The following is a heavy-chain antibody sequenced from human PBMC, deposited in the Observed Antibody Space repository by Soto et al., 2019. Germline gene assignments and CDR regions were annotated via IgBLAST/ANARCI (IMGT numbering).Heavy chain of an antibody. CDR2: ISAYNGNT. CDR1: GHTLNSYG. D-gene: IGHD3-10*01. J-gene: IGHJ4*02. V-gene: IGHV1-18*01. Sequence: QVQLVQSGAEVKKPGASVKVSCKASGHTLNSYGISWVRQAPGQGLEWMGWISAYNGNTNYAQKIQGRVTVTTDTSTSNADMELRSMRSDDTAVYYCATYYGSGSFDFWGQGTLVTVSS. CDR3: ATYYGSGSFDF.